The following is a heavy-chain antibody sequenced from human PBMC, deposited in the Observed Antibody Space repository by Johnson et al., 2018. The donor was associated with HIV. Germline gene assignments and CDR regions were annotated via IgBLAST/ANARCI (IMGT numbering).Heavy chain of an antibody. CDR1: GFTFSSYG. J-gene: IGHJ3*02. Sequence: QVQLVESGGGVVQPGRSLRLSCAASGFTFSSYGMAWVGQAPGKGLEWVAFIRYDGSNKYYADSVKGRFTISRDNSKNTLYLQMNSLRAEDTAVYYCAKGDGDYGAFDIWGQGTMVTVSS. CDR3: AKGDGDYGAFDI. V-gene: IGHV3-30*02. CDR2: IRYDGSNK. D-gene: IGHD4-17*01.